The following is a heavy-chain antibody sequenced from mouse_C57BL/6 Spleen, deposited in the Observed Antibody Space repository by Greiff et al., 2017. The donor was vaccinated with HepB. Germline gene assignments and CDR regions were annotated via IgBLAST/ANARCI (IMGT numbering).Heavy chain of an antibody. D-gene: IGHD1-1*01. CDR1: GYTFTDYE. J-gene: IGHJ4*01. V-gene: IGHV1-15*01. CDR2: IDPETGGT. CDR3: TRWEITTVVALYYYAMDY. Sequence: VQLQHSGAELVRPGASVTLSCKASGYTFTDYEMHWVKQTPVHGLEWIGAIDPETGGTAYNQKFKGKAILTADKSSSTAYMELRSLTSEDSAVYYCTRWEITTVVALYYYAMDYWGQGTSVTVSS.